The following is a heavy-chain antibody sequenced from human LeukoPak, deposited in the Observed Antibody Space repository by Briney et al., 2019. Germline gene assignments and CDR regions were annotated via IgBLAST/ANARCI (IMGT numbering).Heavy chain of an antibody. CDR1: GFTFSSYA. CDR2: ISGSGGT. V-gene: IGHV3-23*01. CDR3: AKDLTTSHVSQYFDY. D-gene: IGHD1-14*01. J-gene: IGHJ4*02. Sequence: GGSLRLSCAASGFTFSSYAMSWVRQAPGTGLEWVSTISGSGGTYYADSVKGRFTISRDNSKNTLFLQMSSLRADDTAVYYCAKDLTTSHVSQYFDYWGRGTLVTASS.